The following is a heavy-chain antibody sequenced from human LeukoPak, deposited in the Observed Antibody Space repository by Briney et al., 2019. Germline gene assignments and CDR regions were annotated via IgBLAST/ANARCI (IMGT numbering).Heavy chain of an antibody. CDR1: GYTFTSYG. CDR3: ARSSITMVRGVPTYFDY. D-gene: IGHD3-10*01. CDR2: ISAYNGNT. V-gene: IGHV1-18*01. Sequence: GASVKVSCKASGYTFTSYGISWVRQAPGQGLEWMGWISAYNGNTNYAQKLQGRVTMTTDTSTSTAYMELRSLRSDDTAVYYRARSSITMVRGVPTYFDYWGQGTLVTVSS. J-gene: IGHJ4*02.